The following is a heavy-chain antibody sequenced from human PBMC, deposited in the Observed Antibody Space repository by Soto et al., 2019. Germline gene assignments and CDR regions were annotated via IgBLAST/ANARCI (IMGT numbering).Heavy chain of an antibody. D-gene: IGHD6-19*01. J-gene: IGHJ4*02. V-gene: IGHV3-9*01. CDR1: GFTFDDYA. Sequence: GGSLRLSCAASGFTFDDYAMHWVRQAPGKGLEWVSGISWNSGIIGYADSVKGRFTISRDNSKNTLYLQMNSLRAEDTDVYYWARDSGWSFDDWGQGTLVTVSS. CDR3: ARDSGWSFDD. CDR2: ISWNSGII.